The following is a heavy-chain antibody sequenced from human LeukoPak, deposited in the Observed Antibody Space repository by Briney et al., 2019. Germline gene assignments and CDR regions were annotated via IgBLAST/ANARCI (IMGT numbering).Heavy chain of an antibody. CDR3: ARGRDRVCNCDISDDDFDI. D-gene: IGHD3-9*01. CDR2: ISYNGGST. Sequence: GGSLRLSCAASGFTFSSYAMHWVRQAPGTGLEYVVGISYNGGSTYYGKSVKGRFSISRDNLKNTLYLQMGSLRAEYTAVYYCARGRDRVCNCDISDDDFDIWGQGTMVTVFS. V-gene: IGHV3-64*01. CDR1: GFTFSSYA. J-gene: IGHJ3*02.